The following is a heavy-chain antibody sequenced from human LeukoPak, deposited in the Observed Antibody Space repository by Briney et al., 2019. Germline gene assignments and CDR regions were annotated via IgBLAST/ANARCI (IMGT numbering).Heavy chain of an antibody. V-gene: IGHV1-24*01. J-gene: IGHJ4*02. D-gene: IGHD6-6*01. Sequence: GASVKVSCKVSGYTLTELSMHWVRQAPGKGLEWMGGFDPEDGETIYAQKFQGRVTMTEDTSTDTAYMELSSLRSDDTAVYYCARDSGEYSSSSLYDYWGQGTLVTVSS. CDR1: GYTLTELS. CDR3: ARDSGEYSSSSLYDY. CDR2: FDPEDGET.